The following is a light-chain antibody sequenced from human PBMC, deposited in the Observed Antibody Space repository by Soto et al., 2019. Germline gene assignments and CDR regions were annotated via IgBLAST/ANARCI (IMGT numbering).Light chain of an antibody. CDR2: EVS. CDR3: SSYGGSNTFGV. CDR1: SSDVGGYNY. V-gene: IGLV2-8*01. J-gene: IGLJ1*01. Sequence: QSVLNQPPSASGSPGQSVTISCTGTSSDVGGYNYVSWYQQHPGKAPKLMIYEVSKRPSGVPDRFSGSKSGNTASLTVSGLQADDEADYYCSSYGGSNTFGVFGTGTKVTVL.